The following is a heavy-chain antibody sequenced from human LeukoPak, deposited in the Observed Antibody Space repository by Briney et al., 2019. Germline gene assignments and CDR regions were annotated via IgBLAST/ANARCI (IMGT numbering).Heavy chain of an antibody. J-gene: IGHJ5*02. Sequence: SETLSLTCTVSGGSISSSSYYWGWIRQPPGKGLEWIGEINHSGSTNYNPSLKSRVTISVDTSKNQFSLKLSSVTAADTAVYYCARGRYCSSTTCYGRWFDPWGQGTLVTVSS. CDR2: INHSGST. D-gene: IGHD2-2*01. CDR1: GGSISSSSYY. V-gene: IGHV4-39*07. CDR3: ARGRYCSSTTCYGRWFDP.